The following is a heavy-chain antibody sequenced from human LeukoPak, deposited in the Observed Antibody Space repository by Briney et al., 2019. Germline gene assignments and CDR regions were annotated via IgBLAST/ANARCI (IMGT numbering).Heavy chain of an antibody. CDR1: GFTFSSYG. V-gene: IGHV3-30*18. Sequence: GGSLRLSCAASGFTFSSYGMHWVRQAPGKGLEWVAVISYDGSNKYYADSVKGRFTISRDNSKNTLYLQMNSLRAEDTAVYYCGKDVNRSFLYFDWLLPAEYFQHWGQGTLVTVSS. D-gene: IGHD3-9*01. CDR2: ISYDGSNK. CDR3: GKDVNRSFLYFDWLLPAEYFQH. J-gene: IGHJ1*01.